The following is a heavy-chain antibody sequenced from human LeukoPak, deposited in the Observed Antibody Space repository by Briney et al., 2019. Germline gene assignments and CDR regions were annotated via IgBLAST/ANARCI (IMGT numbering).Heavy chain of an antibody. CDR2: ISGSGGST. Sequence: GGSLRLSCAPSGFTFSSYAMSWVRHAPGKGLEWLSAISGSGGSTYYADSVKGRFTISRDNSKNTLYLQMNSLRAVDTAVYYCAKGGSSGWYGFYFDHWGQGALVTVSS. D-gene: IGHD6-19*01. J-gene: IGHJ4*02. CDR1: GFTFSSYA. CDR3: AKGGSSGWYGFYFDH. V-gene: IGHV3-23*01.